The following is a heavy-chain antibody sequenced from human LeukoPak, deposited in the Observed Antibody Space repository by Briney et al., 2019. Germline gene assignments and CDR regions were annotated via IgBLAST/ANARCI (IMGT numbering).Heavy chain of an antibody. CDR3: AREVLGATLYY. D-gene: IGHD1-26*01. J-gene: IGHJ4*02. CDR2: INPNSGGT. CDR1: GFTFSSYA. Sequence: GGSLRLSCAASGFTFSSYAMHWVRQAPGQGLEWMGRINPNSGGTNYAQKFQGRVTMTRDTSISTAYMELSRLRSDDTAVYYCAREVLGATLYYWGQGTLVTVSS. V-gene: IGHV1-2*06.